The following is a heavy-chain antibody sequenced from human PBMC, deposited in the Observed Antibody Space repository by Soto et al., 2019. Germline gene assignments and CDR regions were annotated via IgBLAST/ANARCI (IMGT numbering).Heavy chain of an antibody. CDR2: INPSGGST. V-gene: IGHV1-46*01. J-gene: IGHJ6*02. CDR3: ASNVLRLLEWSEGCLVV. Sequence: ASVKVSFKASGYTFTSYYMHWVRQAPGQGLEWMGIINPSGGSTSYAQKFQGRVTMTRDTSTSTVYMELSSLRSEDTAVYYCASNVLRLLEWSEGCLVVWGQGTTVTVSS. D-gene: IGHD3-3*01. CDR1: GYTFTSYY.